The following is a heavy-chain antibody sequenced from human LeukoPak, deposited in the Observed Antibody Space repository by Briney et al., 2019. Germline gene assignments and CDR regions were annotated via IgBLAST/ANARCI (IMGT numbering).Heavy chain of an antibody. V-gene: IGHV1-8*01. D-gene: IGHD3-10*01. CDR3: ARGVPVTMVRGGMRWFDP. CDR1: GYTFTSYD. CDR2: MNPNSGNT. J-gene: IGHJ5*02. Sequence: ASVKVSCKASGYTFTSYDINWVRQATGQGLEWMGWMNPNSGNTGYAQKFQGRVTMTRNTSISTAYMELSSLRSEDTVVYYCARGVPVTMVRGGMRWFDPWGQGTLVTVSS.